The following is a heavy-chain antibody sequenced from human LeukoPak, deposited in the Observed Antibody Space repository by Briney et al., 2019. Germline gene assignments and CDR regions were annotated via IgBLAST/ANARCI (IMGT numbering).Heavy chain of an antibody. J-gene: IGHJ4*02. CDR1: GLTFSNYG. Sequence: TGGSLRLSCAASGLTFSNYGVHWVRQAPGKGLEWVAFIRYDGSIKYYADSVKGRFTISRDNSKNTLYLQMNSLRVEDTAVYYCAKGRTLVGGSTRSYDYWGQGTLVTVSS. CDR3: AKGRTLVGGSTRSYDY. CDR2: IRYDGSIK. D-gene: IGHD1-26*01. V-gene: IGHV3-30*02.